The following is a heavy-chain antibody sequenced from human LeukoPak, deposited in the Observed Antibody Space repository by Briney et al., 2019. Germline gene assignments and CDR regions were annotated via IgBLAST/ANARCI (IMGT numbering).Heavy chain of an antibody. CDR3: ARGGCSSTSCYRDY. J-gene: IGHJ4*02. D-gene: IGHD2-2*02. CDR2: INPNSGGT. V-gene: IGHV1-2*02. Sequence: ASVKVSCNASGYTFTSYGISWVRQAPGQGLEWMGWINPNSGGTNYAQKFQGRVTMTRDTSISTAYMELSRLRSDDTAVYYCARGGCSSTSCYRDYWGQGTLVTVSS. CDR1: GYTFTSYG.